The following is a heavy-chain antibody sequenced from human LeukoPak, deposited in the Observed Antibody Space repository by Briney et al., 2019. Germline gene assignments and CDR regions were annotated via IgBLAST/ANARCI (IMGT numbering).Heavy chain of an antibody. J-gene: IGHJ3*02. D-gene: IGHD3-16*01. CDR2: IYTSGST. V-gene: IGHV4-61*02. CDR3: ARGTSEAIVI. Sequence: PSETLSLTCTVSGGSISSGSYYWRWIRQPAGKGLEWIGRIYTSGSTNYNPSLKSRVTMSVDTSKNQFSLKLSSVPAADTAVCYCARGTSEAIVISGHGTMVTVSS. CDR1: GGSISSGSYY.